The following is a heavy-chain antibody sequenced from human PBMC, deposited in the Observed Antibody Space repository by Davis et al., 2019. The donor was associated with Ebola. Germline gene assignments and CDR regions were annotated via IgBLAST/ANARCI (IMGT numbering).Heavy chain of an antibody. CDR1: GGSISTYY. Sequence: SETLSLTCTVSGGSISTYYLSWSRQPPGKGVEWIGYISYSGVNSGTNNYNPSLKSRVTISVDRAKNQFSLKLNSLTAADTAVYYCARDYQGRSATLGYWGQGALVTVS. V-gene: IGHV4-59*01. CDR3: ARDYQGRSATLGY. CDR2: ISYSGVNSGTN. J-gene: IGHJ4*02. D-gene: IGHD3-10*01.